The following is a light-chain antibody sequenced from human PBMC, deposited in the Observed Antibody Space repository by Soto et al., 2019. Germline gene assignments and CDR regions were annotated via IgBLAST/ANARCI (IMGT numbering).Light chain of an antibody. CDR2: AAS. CDR1: QGISSY. V-gene: IGKV1-8*01. J-gene: IGKJ1*01. Sequence: AIRMTQSPSSLSASTGDRVTITCRASQGISSYLAWYQQKPGKAPKLLIYAASTLQSEVPSRFSGSGSGTDFTLTISCLLSEDFATYYCQQYYSYPRTFGQGTKVEIK. CDR3: QQYYSYPRT.